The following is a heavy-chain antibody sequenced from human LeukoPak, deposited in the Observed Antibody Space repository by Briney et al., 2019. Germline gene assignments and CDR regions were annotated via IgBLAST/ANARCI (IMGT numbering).Heavy chain of an antibody. CDR3: AREQTSYYDILTGYRYFDY. J-gene: IGHJ4*02. V-gene: IGHV4-61*01. CDR2: IYYSGST. D-gene: IGHD3-9*01. CDR1: GRSVSSGSYY. Sequence: SETLSLTCTVSGRSVSSGSYYWRWIRQPPGKGLEWIGYIYYSGSTNYNPSLKSRFTISVDTTKNQFSLKMSSVTAADTTVYYCAREQTSYYDILTGYRYFDYWAREPWAPSP.